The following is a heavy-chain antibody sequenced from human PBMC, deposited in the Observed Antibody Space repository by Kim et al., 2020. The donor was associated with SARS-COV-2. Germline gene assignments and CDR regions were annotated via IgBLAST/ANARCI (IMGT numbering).Heavy chain of an antibody. CDR3: TRHRTLPEAEDYDSSGYYPDP. D-gene: IGHD3-22*01. J-gene: IGHJ5*02. CDR2: IRSKANSYAT. V-gene: IGHV3-73*01. CDR1: GFTFSGSA. Sequence: GGSLRLSCAASGFTFSGSAMHWVRQASGKGLEWVGRIRSKANSYATAYAASVKGRFTISRDDSKNTAYLQMNSLKTEDTAVYYCTRHRTLPEAEDYDSSGYYPDPWGQGTLVTVSS.